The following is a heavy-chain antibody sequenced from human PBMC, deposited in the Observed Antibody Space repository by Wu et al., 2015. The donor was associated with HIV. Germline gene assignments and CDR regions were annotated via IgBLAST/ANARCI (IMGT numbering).Heavy chain of an antibody. J-gene: IGHJ4*02. CDR1: GYTFTNYY. CDR2: INPATGGT. V-gene: IGHV1-2*02. Sequence: QVQLVQSGAEVKKPGASVKVSCGTSGYTFTNYYIHWVRQAPGHGLEWMGWINPATGGTIYAEKFEGRVTMTRDTSISTSFMELNSLRSDDTAMYYCARDATPVTTEFDYWGQGTLVTVSS. CDR3: ARDATPVTTEFDY. D-gene: IGHD4-17*01.